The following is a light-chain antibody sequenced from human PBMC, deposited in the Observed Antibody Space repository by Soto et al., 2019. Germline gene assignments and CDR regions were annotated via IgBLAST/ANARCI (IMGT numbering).Light chain of an antibody. Sequence: DIQMTQSPSSLSASVGDSVTITCRASQSISSYLNWYQQKPGKAPNLLIYSASKLHSGVPSRFSGSGSGTDFTLIISSLQPEDFATYYCQQSSSNPLTFGGGTRV. CDR3: QQSSSNPLT. CDR2: SAS. V-gene: IGKV1-39*01. CDR1: QSISSY. J-gene: IGKJ4*01.